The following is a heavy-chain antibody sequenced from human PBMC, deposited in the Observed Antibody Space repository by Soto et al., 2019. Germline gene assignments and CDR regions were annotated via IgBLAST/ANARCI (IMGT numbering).Heavy chain of an antibody. Sequence: SETLSLTCTVSGGSISSYYWSWIRQPPGKGLEWIGYIYYSGSTYYNPSLKSRVTISVDTSKNQFSLKLSSVTAADTAVYYCARDRYYYDSSGGSGYYYGMDVWGQGTTVTVSS. V-gene: IGHV4-59*12. CDR2: IYYSGST. J-gene: IGHJ6*02. CDR1: GGSISSYY. D-gene: IGHD3-22*01. CDR3: ARDRYYYDSSGGSGYYYGMDV.